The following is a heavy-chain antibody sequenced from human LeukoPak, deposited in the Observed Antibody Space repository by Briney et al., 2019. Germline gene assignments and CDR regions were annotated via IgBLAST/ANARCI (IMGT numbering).Heavy chain of an antibody. D-gene: IGHD6-19*01. Sequence: PSETLSLTCTVSGGSISSYYWSWIRQPPGKGLEWIGYIYYSGSTNYNPSLKSRVTISVDTSKNQFSLKLSSVTVADTAVYYCARDAVAATRRHFPHWGQGTLVTVSS. CDR1: GGSISSYY. V-gene: IGHV4-59*01. CDR2: IYYSGST. J-gene: IGHJ1*01. CDR3: ARDAVAATRRHFPH.